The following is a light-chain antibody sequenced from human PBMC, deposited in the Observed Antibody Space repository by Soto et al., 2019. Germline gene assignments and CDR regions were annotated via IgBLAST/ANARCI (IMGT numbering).Light chain of an antibody. V-gene: IGLV2-14*01. Sequence: QSVLTQPASVSGSPGQSITISCIGTTSDVGGYDFVSWYQQHPGKAPKLIIYGVSSRPSGVSNRFSGSKSGNTASLSISGLQTDDEADYYCISYRSTSALVFGSGTKVTVL. CDR3: ISYRSTSALV. J-gene: IGLJ1*01. CDR2: GVS. CDR1: TSDVGGYDF.